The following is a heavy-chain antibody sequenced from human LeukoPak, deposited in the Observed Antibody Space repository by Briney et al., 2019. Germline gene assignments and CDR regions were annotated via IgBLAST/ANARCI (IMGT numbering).Heavy chain of an antibody. Sequence: PGGSVRLSCAASGFTFSRYWMHWVRQVPGKGLYWGSRINPDGSSTNYADSVQGRFTISRDNAKNTLYLQMSSLRADDTAIYYCWVYYFDASAYYALDYWGQGTLVTVSS. D-gene: IGHD3-22*01. CDR1: GFTFSRYW. V-gene: IGHV3-74*01. J-gene: IGHJ4*02. CDR2: INPDGSST. CDR3: WVYYFDASAYYALDY.